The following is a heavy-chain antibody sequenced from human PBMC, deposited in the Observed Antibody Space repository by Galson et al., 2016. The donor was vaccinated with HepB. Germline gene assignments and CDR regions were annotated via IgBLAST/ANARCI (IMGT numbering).Heavy chain of an antibody. D-gene: IGHD3-10*01. CDR3: ARGGGHGFFDY. CDR1: GFTVSSNY. Sequence: SLRLSCAASGFTVSSNYMSWVRQAPGGGLDWVAAIGGNGSPTYYADSVRGRFSISRDNSKNTLYLQMNSLRAEDTALYYCARGGGHGFFDYWGQGTQVTVSS. J-gene: IGHJ4*02. CDR2: IGGNGSPT. V-gene: IGHV3-23*01.